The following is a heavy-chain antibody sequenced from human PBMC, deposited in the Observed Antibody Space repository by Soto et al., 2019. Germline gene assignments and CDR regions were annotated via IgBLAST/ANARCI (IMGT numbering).Heavy chain of an antibody. Sequence: SDTLSLTCAVYGGSFSGYYWSWIRQPPGKGLEWIGEINHSGSTNYTPSLKSRVAISVDTSKNQFSLKLSSVTAADTAVYYCARGRIAARLLDYRGQGTLVTVSS. D-gene: IGHD6-6*01. CDR2: INHSGST. J-gene: IGHJ4*02. CDR1: GGSFSGYY. CDR3: ARGRIAARLLDY. V-gene: IGHV4-34*01.